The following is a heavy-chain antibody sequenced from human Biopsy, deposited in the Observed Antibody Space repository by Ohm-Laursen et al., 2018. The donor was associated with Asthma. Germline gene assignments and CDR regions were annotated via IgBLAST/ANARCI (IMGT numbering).Heavy chain of an antibody. Sequence: SFRLSCAAPGFSFSNFAIHWVRQAPGKGLEWVGVISKDASTQDYADSVKGRFTMARDNSKNTLDLQMNSLREEDTAVYYCVRDGTDDAFDIWGQGTVVSVSS. D-gene: IGHD1-1*01. J-gene: IGHJ3*02. CDR1: GFSFSNFA. V-gene: IGHV3-30*01. CDR3: VRDGTDDAFDI. CDR2: ISKDASTQ.